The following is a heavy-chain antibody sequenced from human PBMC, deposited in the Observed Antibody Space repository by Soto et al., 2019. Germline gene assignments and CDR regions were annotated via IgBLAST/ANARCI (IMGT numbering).Heavy chain of an antibody. CDR1: VAPSVVTT. Sequence: SGPCPSPALSLVAPSVVTTGAGSGSPLGRDWSGLGISITPGAPTNPSLKSRLTISVDTSNNHFSLKLTSVTAADTAVYYCARHSRSTGTTWGHWFDPWGHGTQVTVSS. D-gene: IGHD1-7*01. V-gene: IGHV4-59*08. CDR2: SITPGAP. J-gene: IGHJ5*02. CDR3: ARHSRSTGTTWGHWFDP.